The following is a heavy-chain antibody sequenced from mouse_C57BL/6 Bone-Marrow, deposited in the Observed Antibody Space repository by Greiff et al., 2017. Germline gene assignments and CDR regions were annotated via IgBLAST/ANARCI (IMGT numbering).Heavy chain of an antibody. CDR2: IFPGSGST. CDR3: APMVSYYFDY. J-gene: IGHJ2*01. CDR1: GYTFTSYW. Sequence: VQLQQPGAELVKPGASVKMSCKASGYTFTSYWITWVKQMPGQGLEWIGDIFPGSGSTNYNEKFKSKATLTVDTSSSTAYMQLSSLTSEGSADYYCAPMVSYYFDYWGQGTTLPVSS. V-gene: IGHV1-55*01. D-gene: IGHD1-1*02.